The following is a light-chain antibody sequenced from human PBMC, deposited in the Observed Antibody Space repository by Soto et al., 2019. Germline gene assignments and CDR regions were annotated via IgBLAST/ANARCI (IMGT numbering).Light chain of an antibody. V-gene: IGKV3-11*01. CDR3: QQRSNSWT. J-gene: IGKJ1*01. CDR2: DAS. CDR1: QSVSSY. Sequence: EIVLTQSPATLSLSPGERATLSCRASQSVSSYLAWYQQKPGQAPRLLIYDASNRATGIPARFSGSGSGTDFTLTISSLEPEDFAVYYCQQRSNSWTFGQGTKVKIK.